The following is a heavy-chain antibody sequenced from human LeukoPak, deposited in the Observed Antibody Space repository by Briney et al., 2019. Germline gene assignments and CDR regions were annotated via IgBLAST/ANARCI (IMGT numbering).Heavy chain of an antibody. CDR2: ISAYNGDT. CDR1: GYTFTNYG. J-gene: IGHJ4*02. CDR3: AREACSDGVCYFEY. D-gene: IGHD2-8*01. Sequence: ASVEVSCKASGYTFTNYGFSWVRQAPGEGLEWMGWISAYNGDTKYAQKFQGRVTITTDTSATTVYMGLGSLRFDDAAVYYCAREACSDGVCYFEYWGQGTLVTVSS. V-gene: IGHV1-18*01.